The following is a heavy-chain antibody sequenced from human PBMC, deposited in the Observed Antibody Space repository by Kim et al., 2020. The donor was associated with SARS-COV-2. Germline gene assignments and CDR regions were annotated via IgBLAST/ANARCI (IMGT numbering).Heavy chain of an antibody. CDR2: LISGGRVT. V-gene: IGHV3-74*01. D-gene: IGHD3-10*01. J-gene: IGHJ6*02. CDR1: RFTFNDHC. Sequence: GGSLRLSCAVARFTFNDHCRHLVLHAATKSLGYVEPLISGGRVTNYADSVKGRFTMSRDNAENTLYLQMNSLRAEDTAVYYCARGFFRDGFDVWGQGTTVTGS. CDR3: ARGFFRDGFDV.